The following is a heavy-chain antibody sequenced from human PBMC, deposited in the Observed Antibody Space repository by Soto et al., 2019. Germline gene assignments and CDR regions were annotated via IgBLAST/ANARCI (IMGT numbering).Heavy chain of an antibody. Sequence: QVQLVQSGAEVKKPGASVKVSCKASGYTFTSYGISWVRQAPGQGLEWMGWISAYNGNTNYAQKLRGRVTMTTDTSTSTAYMELRSQRSDDTAVYYCARHELYDPYYYYMDVWGKGTTVTVSS. D-gene: IGHD2-8*01. V-gene: IGHV1-18*01. CDR1: GYTFTSYG. CDR3: ARHELYDPYYYYMDV. J-gene: IGHJ6*03. CDR2: ISAYNGNT.